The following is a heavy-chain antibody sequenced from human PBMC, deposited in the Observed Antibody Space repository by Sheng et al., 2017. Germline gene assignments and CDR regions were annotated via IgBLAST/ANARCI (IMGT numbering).Heavy chain of an antibody. Sequence: EVQLVESGGGLVQPGGSLRLSCAASGFTFRNYDMSWVRQAPGKGLEWVSNIRRSGDPTYYADSVKGRFTISRDNSKNMMYLQMNSLRAEDTAIYYCAKGVSASWYDYWGQGTLVTVSS. J-gene: IGHJ4*02. CDR1: GFTFRNYD. CDR2: IRRSGDPT. CDR3: AKGVSASWYDY. V-gene: IGHV3-23*04. D-gene: IGHD6-13*01.